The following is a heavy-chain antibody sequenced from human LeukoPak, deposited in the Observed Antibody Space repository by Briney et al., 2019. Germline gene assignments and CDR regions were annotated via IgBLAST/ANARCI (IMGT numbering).Heavy chain of an antibody. Sequence: GGSLRFSCAASGFTLSSYAMHWVRQAPGKGLEYVSAISSNGGSTYYANSVKGRFTISRDNSKNTLYLQMGSLRAEDMAVYYCARAGPYSSGAPYFDYWGQGTLVTVSS. CDR3: ARAGPYSSGAPYFDY. D-gene: IGHD6-19*01. CDR1: GFTLSSYA. CDR2: ISSNGGST. J-gene: IGHJ4*02. V-gene: IGHV3-64*01.